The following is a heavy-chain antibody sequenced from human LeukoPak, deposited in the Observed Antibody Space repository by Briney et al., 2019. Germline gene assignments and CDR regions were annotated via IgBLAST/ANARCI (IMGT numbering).Heavy chain of an antibody. CDR2: ISGGGSSI. CDR3: AGIYAGLLGSGYPDY. Sequence: PGGSLRLSCAASGFTFTSYEMNWVRQAPGKGLEWVSYISGGGSSIDYADSVKGRFTISRDNAKNSLYLQMNSLRAEDTAVYYCAGIYAGLLGSGYPDYWGQGTLVTVSS. J-gene: IGHJ4*02. D-gene: IGHD3-3*01. CDR1: GFTFTSYE. V-gene: IGHV3-48*03.